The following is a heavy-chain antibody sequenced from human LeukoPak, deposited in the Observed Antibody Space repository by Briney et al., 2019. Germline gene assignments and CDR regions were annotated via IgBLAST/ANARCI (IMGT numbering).Heavy chain of an antibody. CDR1: GFTFSSYA. Sequence: PGGSLRLSCAASGFTFSSYAMSWVRQAPGKGLEWVSTISDRGGSTYYADSVKGRFTISRDNAKNSLYLQMNSLRAEDTALYYCARDLYSGSYNFDYWGQGTLVTVSS. CDR2: ISDRGGST. D-gene: IGHD1-26*01. J-gene: IGHJ4*02. CDR3: ARDLYSGSYNFDY. V-gene: IGHV3-23*01.